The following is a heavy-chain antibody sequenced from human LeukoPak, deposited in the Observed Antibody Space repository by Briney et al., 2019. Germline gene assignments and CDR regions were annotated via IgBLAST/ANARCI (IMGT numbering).Heavy chain of an antibody. CDR1: LYSLTGFY. CDR2: INPNSGDT. CDR3: ARGVRRSAGKLHRSGNYYMDV. D-gene: IGHD1-1*01. Sequence: ASVKVSCKASLYSLTGFYLYWLRQAPGPGPQSMGWINPNSGDTNYAQKYEGRVSMTRDTSISTAYMELSGLSSDDTAVYYCARGVRRSAGKLHRSGNYYMDVWGKGTTVIVSS. V-gene: IGHV1-2*02. J-gene: IGHJ6*03.